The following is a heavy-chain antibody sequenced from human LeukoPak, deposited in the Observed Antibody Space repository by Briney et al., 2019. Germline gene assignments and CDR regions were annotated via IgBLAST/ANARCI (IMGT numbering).Heavy chain of an antibody. Sequence: SETLSLTCTVSGGSIISSFGSWIRPPPGEGAEWIGYIFDSGSTNEITSTSYNPSLKSRVTVSLDTSKTHFSLRLSSVTAAETAVYFCARGGVTTIAQYDYWGQGILVTVSS. V-gene: IGHV4-34*01. D-gene: IGHD5-12*01. CDR1: GGSIISSF. J-gene: IGHJ4*02. CDR2: IFDSGST. CDR3: ARGGVTTIAQYDY.